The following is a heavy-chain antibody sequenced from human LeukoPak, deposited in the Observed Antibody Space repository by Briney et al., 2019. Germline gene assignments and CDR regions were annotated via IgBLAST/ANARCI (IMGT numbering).Heavy chain of an antibody. J-gene: IGHJ4*02. CDR1: GGSISSSSYY. D-gene: IGHD6-19*01. CDR3: AREHIAVALDY. Sequence: PSETLSLTCTVSGGSISSSSYYWGWIRQPPGKGLEWIGSIYYSGSTYYNPSLKSRVTISVDTSKNQFSLKLSSVTAADTAVYYCAREHIAVALDYWGQGTLVTVSS. CDR2: IYYSGST. V-gene: IGHV4-39*07.